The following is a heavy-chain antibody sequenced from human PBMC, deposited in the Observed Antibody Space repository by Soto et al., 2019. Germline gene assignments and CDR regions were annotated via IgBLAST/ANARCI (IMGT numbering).Heavy chain of an antibody. CDR2: NDYSGST. J-gene: IGHJ5*02. Sequence: QVHLQESGPGLVMPSETLSLTCTVSGGSVSTGSYYWTWIRQPPGKVLEWIGHNDYSGSTNYDPSLKSRVTISLDTSRTQFSLKLSSVTAADTAVYYCAREYLPCCQGTLVTVSS. CDR3: AREYLP. CDR1: GGSVSTGSYY. D-gene: IGHD2-2*02. V-gene: IGHV4-61*01.